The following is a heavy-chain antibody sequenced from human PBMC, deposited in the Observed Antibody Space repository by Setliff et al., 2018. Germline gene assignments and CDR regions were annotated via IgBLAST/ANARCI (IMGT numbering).Heavy chain of an antibody. Sequence: GGSLRLSCAASGFTFDDYAMHWVRQAPGKGLEWVSGISWNRGSIGYADSVKGRFTISRDNAKNSLYLQMNSLRAEDTALYYCAKDIMVYYYGSGRAFDIWGQGTMVTVSS. J-gene: IGHJ3*02. D-gene: IGHD3-10*01. CDR3: AKDIMVYYYGSGRAFDI. CDR2: ISWNRGSI. V-gene: IGHV3-9*01. CDR1: GFTFDDYA.